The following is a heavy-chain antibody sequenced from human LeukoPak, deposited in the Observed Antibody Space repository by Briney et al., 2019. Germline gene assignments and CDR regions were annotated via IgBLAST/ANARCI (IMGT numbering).Heavy chain of an antibody. J-gene: IGHJ6*02. CDR3: ARIDIVVVPAAIRDYYCYGMDV. D-gene: IGHD2-2*02. CDR1: GFTFSSYW. V-gene: IGHV3-7*01. Sequence: GGSLRLSCAASGFTFSSYWMSWVRQAPGKGLEWVANIKQDGSEKYYVDSVKGRFTISRDNAKNSLYLQMNSLRAEDTAVYYCARIDIVVVPAAIRDYYCYGMDVWGQGTTVTVSS. CDR2: IKQDGSEK.